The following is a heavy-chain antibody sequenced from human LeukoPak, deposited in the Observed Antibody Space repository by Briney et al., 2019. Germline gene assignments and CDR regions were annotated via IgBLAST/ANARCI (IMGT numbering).Heavy chain of an antibody. CDR3: AYPEGYYDILPFA. V-gene: IGHV3-11*01. CDR1: GFTFSDYY. Sequence: GRSLRLSCAASGFTFSDYYMSWIRQAPGKGLEWVSYISSSGSTIYYADSVKGRFTISRDNAKNSLYLQMNSLRAEDTAVYYCAYPEGYYDILPFAWGQGTLVTVSS. CDR2: ISSSGSTI. J-gene: IGHJ4*02. D-gene: IGHD3-9*01.